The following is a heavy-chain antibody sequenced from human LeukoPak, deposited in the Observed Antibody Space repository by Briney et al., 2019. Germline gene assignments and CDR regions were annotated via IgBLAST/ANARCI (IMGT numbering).Heavy chain of an antibody. Sequence: GGPLRLSCAPSDSLFRLHDMRGLRQTLEKGLEWGSSIVGDGASFFGGPVGGRFPNFKSKSQNILYLQMNRLRADDTGIYFCAKGPKFGSWRVVDYWGQGSLVTVSS. D-gene: IGHD3-10*01. CDR2: IVGDGAS. J-gene: IGHJ4*02. CDR1: DSLFRLHD. V-gene: IGHV3-23*02. CDR3: AKGPKFGSWRVVDY.